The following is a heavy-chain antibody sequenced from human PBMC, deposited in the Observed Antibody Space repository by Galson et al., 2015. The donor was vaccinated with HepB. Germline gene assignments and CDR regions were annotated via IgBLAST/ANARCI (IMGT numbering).Heavy chain of an antibody. D-gene: IGHD6-6*01. CDR1: GFTFDNYA. CDR2: ISWNSGSI. CDR3: ARDGARPAFDY. Sequence: SLRLSCAASGFTFDNYAMHWVRQAPGKGLEWVSGISWNSGSIGYADSVKGRFTISRDNAKNSLYLQMNSLRAEDTAVYYCARDGARPAFDYWGQGTLVTVSS. V-gene: IGHV3-9*01. J-gene: IGHJ4*02.